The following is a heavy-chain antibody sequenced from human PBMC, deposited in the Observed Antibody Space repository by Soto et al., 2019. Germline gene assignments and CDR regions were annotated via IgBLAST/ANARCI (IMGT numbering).Heavy chain of an antibody. D-gene: IGHD6-6*01. V-gene: IGHV3-30*03. CDR3: EVRLSSSDDY. Sequence: QVQLVESGGGVVQPGRSLRLSCAASGFTFSSYGMHWVRQAPGKGLEWVAVISYDGSNKYYADSVKGRFTISRDNSKNTLYLQMTSLRAEDTAVYYCEVRLSSSDDYWGQGTLVTVSS. J-gene: IGHJ4*02. CDR1: GFTFSSYG. CDR2: ISYDGSNK.